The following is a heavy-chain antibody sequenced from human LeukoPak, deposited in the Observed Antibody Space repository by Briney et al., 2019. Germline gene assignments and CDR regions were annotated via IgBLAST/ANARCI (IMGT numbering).Heavy chain of an antibody. Sequence: GGSLRLSCAASGFTFRNYGMHWVRQAPGKGLEWVAFIRDDGSDKYYADSVKGRFTISRDNSKNTLYLQMNSLRAEDTAVYYCAKDRSNSWAFDYWGQGTLVTVSS. CDR2: IRDDGSDK. J-gene: IGHJ4*02. V-gene: IGHV3-30*02. CDR1: GFTFRNYG. CDR3: AKDRSNSWAFDY. D-gene: IGHD6-13*01.